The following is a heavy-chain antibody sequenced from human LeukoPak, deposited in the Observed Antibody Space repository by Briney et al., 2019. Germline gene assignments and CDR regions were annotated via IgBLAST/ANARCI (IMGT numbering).Heavy chain of an antibody. Sequence: GGSLRLSCAASGFTFSSYSMNWVRQAPGKGLEWVSYISSSSSTIYYADSVKGRFTISRDNAKNSLYLQMDSLRAEDTAVYYCVRDVTTVLDYWGQGTLVTVSS. CDR3: VRDVTTVLDY. D-gene: IGHD4-17*01. CDR2: ISSSSSTI. V-gene: IGHV3-48*01. J-gene: IGHJ4*02. CDR1: GFTFSSYS.